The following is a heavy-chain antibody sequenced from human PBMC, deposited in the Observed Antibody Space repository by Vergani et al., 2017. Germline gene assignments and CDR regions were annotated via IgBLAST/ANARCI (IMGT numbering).Heavy chain of an antibody. Sequence: QVQLVQSGAEVKKPGSSVKVSCKASGGTFSSYAISWVRQVPGQGLEWMGGIIPIFGTTNYAQKFQGRVTITADESTSTAYMELSSLRSEDTAVYYCASRDITIFGVVIIGGYYCYGIDGWGQGTTVTVSS. CDR1: GGTFSSYA. CDR2: IIPIFGTT. D-gene: IGHD3-3*01. J-gene: IGHJ6*02. CDR3: ASRDITIFGVVIIGGYYCYGIDG. V-gene: IGHV1-69*01.